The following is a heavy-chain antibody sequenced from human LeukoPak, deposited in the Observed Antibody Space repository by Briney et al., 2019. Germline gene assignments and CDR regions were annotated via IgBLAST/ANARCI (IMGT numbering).Heavy chain of an antibody. CDR1: GFTVSSNY. D-gene: IGHD6-13*01. Sequence: GGSLRLSCAASGFTVSSNYMRWVRQAPGKGLEWVSVIYIGSSTYYADSVQGRFTISRDNSKNTLYLQMNSLRAEDTAVYYCARAFMTAAGTAAFDIWGQGTMVTVSS. CDR3: ARAFMTAAGTAAFDI. CDR2: IYIGSST. J-gene: IGHJ3*02. V-gene: IGHV3-66*02.